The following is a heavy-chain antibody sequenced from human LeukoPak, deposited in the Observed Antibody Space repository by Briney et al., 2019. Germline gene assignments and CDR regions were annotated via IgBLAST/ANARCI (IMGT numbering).Heavy chain of an antibody. CDR2: ISSSSSTI. Sequence: AGALSLSCAASGFTFSSYGMHWVRQAPGTGLEWVSYISSSSSTIYYADSVKGRFTISRDNAKNSLYLQMNSLRAEDTAVYYCARVSAYYYGSGSYDHYYYYMDVWGKGTTVTVSS. D-gene: IGHD3-10*01. V-gene: IGHV3-48*01. CDR1: GFTFSSYG. CDR3: ARVSAYYYGSGSYDHYYYYMDV. J-gene: IGHJ6*03.